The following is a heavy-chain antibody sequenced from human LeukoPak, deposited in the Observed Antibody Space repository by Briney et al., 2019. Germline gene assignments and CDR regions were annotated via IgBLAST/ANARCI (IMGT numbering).Heavy chain of an antibody. J-gene: IGHJ4*02. V-gene: IGHV7-4-1*02. CDR1: GYTFTSYA. D-gene: IGHD2-8*01. CDR3: AREAALICTNGVCLTSFDY. Sequence: ASVKVSCKASGYTFTSYAMNWVRQAPGQGLEWMGWINTNTGNPTYAQGFTGRFVFSLDTSASTAYLQISSLKAGDTAVYYCAREAALICTNGVCLTSFDYWGQGTLVTVSS. CDR2: INTNTGNP.